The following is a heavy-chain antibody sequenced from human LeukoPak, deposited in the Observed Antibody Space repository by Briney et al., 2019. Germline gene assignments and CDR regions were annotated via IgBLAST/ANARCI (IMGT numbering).Heavy chain of an antibody. V-gene: IGHV4-39*07. CDR3: ARDRGKWLRLRGHFWFDP. CDR2: IYYSGST. CDR1: GGSISSSSYY. Sequence: PSETLSLTCTVSGGSISSSSYYWGWIRQPPGKVLEWIGSIYYSGSTYYNPSLKSRVTISVDTSKNQFSLKLSSVTAADTAVYYCARDRGKWLRLRGHFWFDPWGQGTLVTVSS. J-gene: IGHJ5*02. D-gene: IGHD5-12*01.